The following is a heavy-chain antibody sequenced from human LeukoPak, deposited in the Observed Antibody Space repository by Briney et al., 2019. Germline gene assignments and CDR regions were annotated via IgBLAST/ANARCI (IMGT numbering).Heavy chain of an antibody. CDR1: LCFNHSCY. Sequence: SETLSLTCIVSLCFNHSCYWNWLGPPAGKGVDGIGNTYTRGNTNYTPPRESRVTISLDTSTNQFSLKMSSVTAADTAVYYCAKDWELGSWGQGTLVTVSA. V-gene: IGHV4-59*01. J-gene: IGHJ5*02. CDR2: TYTRGNT. CDR3: AKDWELGS. D-gene: IGHD1-26*01.